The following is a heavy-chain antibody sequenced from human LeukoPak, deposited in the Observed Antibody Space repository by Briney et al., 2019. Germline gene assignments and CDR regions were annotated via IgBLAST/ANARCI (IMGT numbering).Heavy chain of an antibody. D-gene: IGHD5-24*01. CDR1: GFTFSSYS. CDR3: ARGSRGYNLYYYYGMDV. Sequence: PWGSLTLSCAASGFTFSSYSMNWVRQAPGQGLEWVSCISSSNSYSNYADSVKGRFTISRDNAKNSLYLKMNSLRAEDTAVYYCARGSRGYNLYYYYGMDVWGQGTTVTVSS. CDR2: ISSSNSYS. J-gene: IGHJ6*02. V-gene: IGHV3-21*01.